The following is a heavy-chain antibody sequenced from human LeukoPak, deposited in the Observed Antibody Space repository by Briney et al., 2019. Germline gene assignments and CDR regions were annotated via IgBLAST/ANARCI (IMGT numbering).Heavy chain of an antibody. V-gene: IGHV3-23*01. CDR1: GFTFSSYA. CDR2: ISGSGGST. D-gene: IGHD3-3*01. CDR3: ARPPSPYYDFWSGYKRDYYYYMDV. J-gene: IGHJ6*03. Sequence: GGSLRLSCAASGFTFSSYAMSWVRQAPGKGLEWVSAISGSGGSTYYADSVKGRFTISRDNSKNTLYLQVNSLRAEDTAVYYCARPPSPYYDFWSGYKRDYYYYMDVWGKGTTVTVSS.